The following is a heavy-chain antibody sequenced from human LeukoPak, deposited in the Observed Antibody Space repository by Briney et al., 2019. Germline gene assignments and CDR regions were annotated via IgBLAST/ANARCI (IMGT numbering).Heavy chain of an antibody. CDR2: IYYSRSA. V-gene: IGHV4-59*02. Sequence: SEALSLTCTVSGGSVSSSYWSWIRQPPGKGLEWIGYIYYSRSANYNPSLKSRVTISVDTSKNQFSLKLSSVTAADTAVYYCARDAWYPHWGQGTLVTVSS. CDR1: GGSVSSSY. CDR3: ARDAWYPH. J-gene: IGHJ4*02. D-gene: IGHD2-15*01.